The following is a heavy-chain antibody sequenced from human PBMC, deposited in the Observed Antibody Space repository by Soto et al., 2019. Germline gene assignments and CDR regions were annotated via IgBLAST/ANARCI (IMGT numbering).Heavy chain of an antibody. CDR2: IWYDGSNK. J-gene: IGHJ3*02. D-gene: IGHD4-17*01. V-gene: IGHV3-33*01. CDR3: ARDYGDYVGYDAFDI. CDR1: GFTFSSYG. Sequence: SLRLSSAASGFTFSSYGMHWVRQALGKGLEWVAVIWYDGSNKYYADSVKGRFTISRDNSKNTLYLQMNSLRAEDTAVYYCARDYGDYVGYDAFDIWGQGTMVTVSS.